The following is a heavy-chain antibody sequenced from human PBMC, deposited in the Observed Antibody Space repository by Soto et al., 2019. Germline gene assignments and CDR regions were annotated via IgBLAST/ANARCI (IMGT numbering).Heavy chain of an antibody. J-gene: IGHJ4*02. D-gene: IGHD1-26*01. V-gene: IGHV3-23*01. CDR2: ISSSAGTT. CDR1: GGSFSSADYY. CDR3: ANWGKSGSDF. Sequence: PSETLSLTCTVSGGSFSSADYYWTWIRQAPGKGLEWVSGISSSAGTTYYADPVKGRFTISRDNSKNTLYLQMDSLRAEDTAVYYCANWGKSGSDFWGQGTLVTVSS.